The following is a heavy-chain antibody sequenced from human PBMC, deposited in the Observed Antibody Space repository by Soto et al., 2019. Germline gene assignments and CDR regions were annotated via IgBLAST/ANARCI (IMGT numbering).Heavy chain of an antibody. V-gene: IGHV4-34*01. CDR1: GGSFSGYY. J-gene: IGHJ5*02. CDR2: INHSGST. CDR3: ARRKVSRYYYCSGTAFDP. Sequence: QVQLQQWGAGLLKPSETLSLTCAVYGGSFSGYYWSWIRQPPGKGLEWIGEINHSGSTNYNPSLKSRVTISVDTSKNQFSLKLSSVTAADTAVYYCARRKVSRYYYCSGTAFDPWGQGTLVTVSS. D-gene: IGHD3-10*01.